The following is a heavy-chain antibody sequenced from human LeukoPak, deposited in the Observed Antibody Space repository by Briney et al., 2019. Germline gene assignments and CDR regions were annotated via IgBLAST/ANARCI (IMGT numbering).Heavy chain of an antibody. Sequence: GGSLRLPCAASGFTFSSYAMYWVRQAPGKGLEWDSVVRGSGGTTYYADSVKGRFTISRDNSKNTLYLQMNSLRAEDTAVYYCAKDRRWFGEHDAFDIWGQGTMVTVSS. V-gene: IGHV3-23*01. CDR2: VRGSGGTT. J-gene: IGHJ3*02. CDR1: GFTFSSYA. CDR3: AKDRRWFGEHDAFDI. D-gene: IGHD3-10*01.